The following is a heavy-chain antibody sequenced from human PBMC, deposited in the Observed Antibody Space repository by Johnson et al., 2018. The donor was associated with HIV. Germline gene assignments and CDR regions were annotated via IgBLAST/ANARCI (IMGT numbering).Heavy chain of an antibody. CDR1: GFIFSDYY. CDR3: ARGRYARDI. J-gene: IGHJ3*02. V-gene: IGHV3-11*04. CDR2: ISTSGSTI. Sequence: QVQLVESGGGLVRPGGSLRLSCAASGFIFSDYYMSWIRQAPGRGLDWVSYISTSGSTIYYADSVKGRCTISTGNAKKSLYLQMNSLRAEDTAVYYCARGRYARDIWGQGPMVTVSS.